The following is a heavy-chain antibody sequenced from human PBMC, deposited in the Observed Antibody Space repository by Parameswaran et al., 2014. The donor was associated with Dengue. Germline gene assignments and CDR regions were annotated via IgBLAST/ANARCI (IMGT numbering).Heavy chain of an antibody. CDR3: ARLQIAAVDFDY. Sequence: PGKGLEWIGSIYYSGSTYYNPSLKSRVTISVDTSKNQFSLKLSSVTAADTAVYYCARLQIAAVDFDYWGQGTLVTVSS. V-gene: IGHV4-39*01. J-gene: IGHJ4*02. D-gene: IGHD6-13*01. CDR2: IYYSGST.